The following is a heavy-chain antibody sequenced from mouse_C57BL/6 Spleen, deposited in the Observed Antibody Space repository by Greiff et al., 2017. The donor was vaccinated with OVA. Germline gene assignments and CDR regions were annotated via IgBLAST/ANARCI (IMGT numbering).Heavy chain of an antibody. CDR2: INPSSGYT. CDR1: GYTFPSYW. V-gene: IGHV1-7*01. J-gene: IGHJ4*01. D-gene: IGHD1-1*01. Sequence: QVHVKQSGAELAKPGASVKLSCKASGYTFPSYWMHWVKQRPGQGLEWIGYINPSSGYTKYNQKFKDKATLTADKSSSTAYMQLSSLTYEDSAIYYCARTTTVVYYYAMDYWGQGTSVTVSS. CDR3: ARTTTVVYYYAMDY.